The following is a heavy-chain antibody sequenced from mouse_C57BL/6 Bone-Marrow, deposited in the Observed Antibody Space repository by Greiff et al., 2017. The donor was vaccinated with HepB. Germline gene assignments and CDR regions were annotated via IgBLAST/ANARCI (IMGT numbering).Heavy chain of an antibody. CDR3: ATPLLRSGGYAMDY. CDR1: GYTFTSYW. J-gene: IGHJ4*01. D-gene: IGHD1-2*01. CDR2: IHPNSGST. V-gene: IGHV1-64*01. Sequence: QVQLQQPGAELVKPGASVKLSCKASGYTFTSYWMHWVKQRPGQGLEWIGMIHPNSGSTNYNEKFKSKATLTVDKSSNTAYMQLSNLTSEDSAVYYCATPLLRSGGYAMDYWGQGTSVTVSS.